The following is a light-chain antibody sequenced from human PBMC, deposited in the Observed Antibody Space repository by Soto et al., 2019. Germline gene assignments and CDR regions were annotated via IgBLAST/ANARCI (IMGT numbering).Light chain of an antibody. Sequence: QSVLTQPASVSGSPGQSITISCTGTSSDVGAYNYVSWYQHHPGKAPKLMIYEVSNRPSGVSNRFSGSKSGNTASLTISGLQAEDEADYFCSSYTSSSSLVFGPGTKVT. CDR1: SSDVGAYNY. V-gene: IGLV2-14*01. CDR2: EVS. J-gene: IGLJ1*01. CDR3: SSYTSSSSLV.